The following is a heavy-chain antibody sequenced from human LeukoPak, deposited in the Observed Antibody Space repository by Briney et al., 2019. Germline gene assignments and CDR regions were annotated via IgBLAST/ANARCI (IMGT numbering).Heavy chain of an antibody. CDR1: GYTFTSYA. CDR2: IIPIFGTA. Sequence: GASVKVSCKASGYTFTSYAMHWVRQAPGQRLEWMGGIIPIFGTANYAQKFQGRVTITADESTSTAYMELSSLRSEDTAVYYCARVAYSSSLIDYWGQGTLVTVSS. V-gene: IGHV1-69*13. D-gene: IGHD6-6*01. J-gene: IGHJ4*02. CDR3: ARVAYSSSLIDY.